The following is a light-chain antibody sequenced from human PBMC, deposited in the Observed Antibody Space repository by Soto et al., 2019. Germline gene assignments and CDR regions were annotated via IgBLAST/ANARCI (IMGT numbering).Light chain of an antibody. CDR1: QSISSY. CDR2: AAS. Sequence: DLQMTQSPSSLSASVGDRVTITCRASQSISSYLNWYQQKPGKAPKILIYAASSLQSGVPSKFSGSGSGTDFTPTISSLQPKDFATYYCQQSYSTPPTFGQGTKVEIK. CDR3: QQSYSTPPT. J-gene: IGKJ1*01. V-gene: IGKV1-39*01.